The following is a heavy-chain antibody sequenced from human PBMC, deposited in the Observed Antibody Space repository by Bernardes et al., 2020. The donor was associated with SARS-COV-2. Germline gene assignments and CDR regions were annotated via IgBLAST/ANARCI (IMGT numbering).Heavy chain of an antibody. CDR3: ARDRGNHFDY. CDR2: ISYDGSNK. J-gene: IGHJ4*02. D-gene: IGHD3-10*01. Sequence: GGSLRLSCAASGFTFSSYAMHWDRQAPGKGLEWVALISYDGSNKYYADSVKGRFTISRDNSKNTLYLQMNSLRAEDTAVYYCARDRGNHFDYWGQGTLVTVSS. CDR1: GFTFSSYA. V-gene: IGHV3-30-3*01.